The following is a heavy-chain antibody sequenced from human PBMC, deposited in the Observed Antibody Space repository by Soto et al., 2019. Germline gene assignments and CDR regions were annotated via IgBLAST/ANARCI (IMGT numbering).Heavy chain of an antibody. CDR3: ARDPNYYDSSGYYPLRDYYYGMDV. CDR2: IIPIFGTA. J-gene: IGHJ6*02. CDR1: GGTFSSYA. Sequence: QVQLVQSGAEVKTPGSSVKVSCKASGGTFSSYAISWVRQAPGQGLEWMGGIIPIFGTANYAQKFQGRVTITADESTSTAYMELSSLRSEDTAVYYCARDPNYYDSSGYYPLRDYYYGMDVWGQGTTVTVSS. D-gene: IGHD3-22*01. V-gene: IGHV1-69*01.